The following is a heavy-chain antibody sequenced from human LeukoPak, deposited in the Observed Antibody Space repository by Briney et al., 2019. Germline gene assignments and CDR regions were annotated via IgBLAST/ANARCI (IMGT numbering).Heavy chain of an antibody. CDR1: GGSISSYY. V-gene: IGHV4-59*08. CDR2: IYYSGST. D-gene: IGHD4-23*01. Sequence: IPSHTLSLTCTVSGGSISSYYWSWIRQPPGKGLEWIGYIYYSGSTNYNPSLKSRVTISVDTSKNLFSLKLSSVTAADTAVYYCARLDFGGIDYWGQGTLVTVSS. J-gene: IGHJ4*02. CDR3: ARLDFGGIDY.